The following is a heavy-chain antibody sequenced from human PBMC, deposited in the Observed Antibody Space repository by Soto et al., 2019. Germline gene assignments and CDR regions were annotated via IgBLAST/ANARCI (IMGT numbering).Heavy chain of an antibody. D-gene: IGHD5-18*01. CDR1: GYTFTNYG. Sequence: QVQLVRSGAEVRKPGASVKVSCTASGYTFTNYGITWVRQAPGQGLEWMGWISVNNGKINYAQKVQGRVTMTTDTSTSTAYMELWRLSYDDTAVYYCARAYSYGSYWFFDLWGRGTLVTVSS. J-gene: IGHJ2*01. V-gene: IGHV1-18*04. CDR3: ARAYSYGSYWFFDL. CDR2: ISVNNGKI.